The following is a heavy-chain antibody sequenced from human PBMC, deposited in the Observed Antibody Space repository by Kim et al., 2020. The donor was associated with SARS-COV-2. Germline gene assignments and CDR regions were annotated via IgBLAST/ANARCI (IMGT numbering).Heavy chain of an antibody. CDR3: ARVGLIVPDAFDI. D-gene: IGHD3-22*01. Sequence: YADSVKGRFTISRDNSKNTLYLQMNSLRAEDTAVYYCARVGLIVPDAFDIWGQGTMVTVSS. V-gene: IGHV3-33*01. J-gene: IGHJ3*02.